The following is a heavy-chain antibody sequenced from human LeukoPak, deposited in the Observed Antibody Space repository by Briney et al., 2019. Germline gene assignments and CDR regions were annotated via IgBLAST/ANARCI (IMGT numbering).Heavy chain of an antibody. D-gene: IGHD3-10*01. CDR3: ARGSTGGSGSKNYYGSGSHPSRYYYYYMDV. CDR1: GGSISSYY. J-gene: IGHJ6*03. Sequence: SETLSLTCTVSGGSISSYYWGWIRQPPGKALEWIGSIYYSGNTNYNPSLKSRVTISVDTSKNQFSLKLSSVTAADTAVYYCARGSTGGSGSKNYYGSGSHPSRYYYYYMDVWGKGTTVTVSS. CDR2: IYYSGNT. V-gene: IGHV4-39*01.